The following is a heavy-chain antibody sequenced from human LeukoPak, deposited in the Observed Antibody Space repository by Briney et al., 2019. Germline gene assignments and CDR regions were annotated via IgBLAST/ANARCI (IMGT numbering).Heavy chain of an antibody. CDR2: ISRSGSDI. CDR3: ARGAGGSGSDY. Sequence: GGSLRLSCAASGFSFSDHYMTWVRQAPGKGLEWLSYISRSGSDIDYAGSVKGRFTISRDNAKNSLYLQMNSLRAEDTAVYYCARGAGGSGSDYWGQGTLVTVSS. D-gene: IGHD5-12*01. V-gene: IGHV3-11*01. J-gene: IGHJ4*02. CDR1: GFSFSDHY.